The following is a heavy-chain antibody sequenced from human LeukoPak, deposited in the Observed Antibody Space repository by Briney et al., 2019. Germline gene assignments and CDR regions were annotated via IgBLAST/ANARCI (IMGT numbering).Heavy chain of an antibody. Sequence: ASVKVSCKPSGYTLTGYYLHWVRQAPGQAFEWMGWINPNTGATVYAQNFQGRVTMSRDTSISTAYMDVSSLRSDDTAVYYCARDRVGSGWPRPFYFEFWGQGTLVTVSS. V-gene: IGHV1-2*02. J-gene: IGHJ4*02. CDR2: INPNTGAT. D-gene: IGHD6-19*01. CDR1: GYTLTGYY. CDR3: ARDRVGSGWPRPFYFEF.